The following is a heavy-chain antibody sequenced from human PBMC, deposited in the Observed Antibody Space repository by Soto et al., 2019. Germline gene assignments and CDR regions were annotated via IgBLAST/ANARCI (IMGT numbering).Heavy chain of an antibody. Sequence: QERLVESGGGVVQPGRSLRLSCAASGFPFRSYAMYWVRQAPGKGLEWVALISYDGTNKYYADSVKGRFTISRDNSKNTLYLQMNSLRAEDTAVYYCATGSYYYGMDVWGQGTTFTVSS. CDR3: ATGSYYYGMDV. CDR2: ISYDGTNK. CDR1: GFPFRSYA. V-gene: IGHV3-30*03. J-gene: IGHJ6*02.